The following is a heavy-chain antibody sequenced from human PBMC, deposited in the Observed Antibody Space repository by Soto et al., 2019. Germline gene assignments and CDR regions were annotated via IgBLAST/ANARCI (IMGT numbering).Heavy chain of an antibody. D-gene: IGHD3-9*01. CDR3: AAYHYDILTGYKDFDY. CDR2: IVVGSGNT. J-gene: IGHJ4*02. Sequence: GASVKVSCKASGFTFTSSAMQWVRQARGQCLEWIGWIVVGSGNTNYAQKFQERVTITRDMSTSTAYMELSSLRSEDTAVYYCAAYHYDILTGYKDFDYWGQGTLVTVSS. CDR1: GFTFTSSA. V-gene: IGHV1-58*02.